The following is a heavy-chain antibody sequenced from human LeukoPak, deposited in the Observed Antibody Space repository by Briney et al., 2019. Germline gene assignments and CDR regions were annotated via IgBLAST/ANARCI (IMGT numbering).Heavy chain of an antibody. V-gene: IGHV4-39*01. CDR1: GGSISSSSYY. CDR3: ARHLPPDY. J-gene: IGHJ4*02. Sequence: PSETLSLTCTVSGGSISSSSYYWGWIRQPPGKGLEWIGSIYYSRSTYYNPSLKSRVTISVDTSKNQFSLKLSSVTAADTAVYYCARHLPPDYWGQGTLVTVSS. CDR2: IYYSRST.